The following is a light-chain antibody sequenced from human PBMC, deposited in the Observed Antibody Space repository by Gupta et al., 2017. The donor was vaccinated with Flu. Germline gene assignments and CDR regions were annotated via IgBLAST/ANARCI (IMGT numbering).Light chain of an antibody. CDR2: VYS. CDR1: NIGSKS. CDR3: HVCANSSDHCLL. J-gene: IGLJ3*02. Sequence: SYVLTQPPSVSVAPGQTAMLTCGGNNIGSKSVHWYQQKPGQAHAVAVHVYSDRPSAIHDRCDCYNSRNNDTPTLTSVEGWDEADDDCHVCANSSDHCLLFGGGTKLTVL. V-gene: IGLV3-21*02.